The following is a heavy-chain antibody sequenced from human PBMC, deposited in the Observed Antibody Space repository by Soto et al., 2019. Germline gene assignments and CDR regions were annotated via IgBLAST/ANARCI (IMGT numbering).Heavy chain of an antibody. Sequence: PGGSLRLSCAASGFSFRKYAMHWVRQAPGKGLEWVTVISTDGSIKYYIDSVKGRFTISRDNSKNTLYLQMNSLRPDDTAVYYCARDARYCNYTDCWAWGQGTLVTVSS. CDR1: GFSFRKYA. CDR2: ISTDGSIK. J-gene: IGHJ4*02. D-gene: IGHD3-3*01. CDR3: ARDARYCNYTDCWA. V-gene: IGHV3-30-3*01.